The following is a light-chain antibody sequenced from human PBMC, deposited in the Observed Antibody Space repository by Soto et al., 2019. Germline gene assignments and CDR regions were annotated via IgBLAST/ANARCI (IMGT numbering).Light chain of an antibody. J-gene: IGLJ2*01. CDR1: SSNIGAGYD. V-gene: IGLV1-40*01. CDR2: GNS. CDR3: QSYDSSLSVVV. Sequence: QSVLTQPPSVSGAPGQSATISCTGSSSNIGAGYDVHWYQQLPGTAPKLLIYGNSNRPSGVPDRFSGSKSGTSASLAITGLQAEDEADYYCQSYDSSLSVVVFGGGTKLTVL.